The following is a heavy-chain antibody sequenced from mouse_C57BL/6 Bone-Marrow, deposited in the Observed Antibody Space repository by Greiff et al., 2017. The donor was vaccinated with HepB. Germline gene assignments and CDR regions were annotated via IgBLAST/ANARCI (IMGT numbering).Heavy chain of an antibody. Sequence: EVHLVESGPGMVKPSQSLSLTCTVTGYSITSGYDWHWIRHFPGNKLEWMGYISYSGSTNYNPSLKSRISITHDTSKNHFFLKLNSVTTEDTATYYCARGLRAWFAYWGQGTLVTVSA. D-gene: IGHD2-2*01. CDR3: ARGLRAWFAY. J-gene: IGHJ3*01. V-gene: IGHV3-1*01. CDR1: GYSITSGYD. CDR2: ISYSGST.